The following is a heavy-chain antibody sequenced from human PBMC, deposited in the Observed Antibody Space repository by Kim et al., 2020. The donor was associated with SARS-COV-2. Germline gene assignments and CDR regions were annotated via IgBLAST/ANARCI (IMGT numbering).Heavy chain of an antibody. V-gene: IGHV4-34*01. CDR2: INHSGST. CDR1: GGSFSGYY. CDR3: ARTFTAIAVAGRRSGWFDP. J-gene: IGHJ5*02. Sequence: SETLSLTCAVYGGSFSGYYWSWIRQPPGKGLEWIGEINHSGSTNYNPSLKSRVTISVDTSKNQFSLKLSSVTAADTAVYYCARTFTAIAVAGRRSGWFDPWGQGTLVTVSS. D-gene: IGHD6-19*01.